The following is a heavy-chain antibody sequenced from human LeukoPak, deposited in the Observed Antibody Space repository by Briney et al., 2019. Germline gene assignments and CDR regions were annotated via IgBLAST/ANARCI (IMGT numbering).Heavy chain of an antibody. D-gene: IGHD6-19*01. CDR1: GGSINNYY. Sequence: SETLSLTCTVSGGSINNYYWNWIRQPAGKGLEWIGRMYPTGSTSSHPSLNSRVTMSLDTSKNQFSLKLNSVTAADTAVYYCAGEDSGWTETYFDFWGQGALVTVSS. CDR3: AGEDSGWTETYFDF. CDR2: MYPTGST. J-gene: IGHJ4*02. V-gene: IGHV4-4*07.